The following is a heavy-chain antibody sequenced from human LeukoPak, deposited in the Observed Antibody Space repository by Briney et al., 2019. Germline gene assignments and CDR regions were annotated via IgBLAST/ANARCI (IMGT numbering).Heavy chain of an antibody. CDR2: IYYSGST. CDR1: GGSISSYY. CDR3: ARERTGGFDY. J-gene: IGHJ4*02. Sequence: KPSETLSLTCTVSGGSISSYYWSWIRQPPGKGLEWIGYIYYSGSTNYNPSLKSRVTISVDTSKNQFSLKLSSVTAADTAVYYCARERTGGFDYWGQGTLVTVSS. V-gene: IGHV4-59*01. D-gene: IGHD1-14*01.